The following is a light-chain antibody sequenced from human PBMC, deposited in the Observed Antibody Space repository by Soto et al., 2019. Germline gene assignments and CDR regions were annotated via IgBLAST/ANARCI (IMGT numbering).Light chain of an antibody. CDR2: DAS. Sequence: DIQMTQSPSSLSASVGDRVTITCQASQDISNYLNWYQQNPGKAPKLLIYDASNLETGVPSRFSGSGSGTDFTLTISSLQPEDIATYYCQQYDNLPPYTFGQGTKLEIK. J-gene: IGKJ2*01. V-gene: IGKV1-33*01. CDR3: QQYDNLPPYT. CDR1: QDISNY.